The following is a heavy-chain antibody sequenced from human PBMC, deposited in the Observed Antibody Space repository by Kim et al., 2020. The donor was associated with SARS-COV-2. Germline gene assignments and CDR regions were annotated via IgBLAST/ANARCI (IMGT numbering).Heavy chain of an antibody. D-gene: IGHD3-3*01. J-gene: IGHJ4*02. CDR3: ARDIGSLRPYYFDY. V-gene: IGHV1-18*01. Sequence: ARKLQCRVTLTTDTSTSTAYMERRSLRSDDTAVYYCARDIGSLRPYYFDYWGQGTLVTVSS.